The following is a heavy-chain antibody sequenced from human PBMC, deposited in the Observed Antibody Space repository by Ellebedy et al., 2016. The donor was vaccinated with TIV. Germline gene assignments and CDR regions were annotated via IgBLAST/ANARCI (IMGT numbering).Heavy chain of an antibody. D-gene: IGHD5-24*01. V-gene: IGHV5-51*01. CDR3: ARSRQGYNAGADF. Sequence: PGGSLRLSCKTSGYNFANYWIGWVRQMPGKGLEWMGVIYPADSVASLSPSLQGQVTLSVDKSTDTAYLQWNTLKASDTGLYFCARSRQGYNAGADFWGQGTLVTVSS. CDR2: IYPADSVA. J-gene: IGHJ4*02. CDR1: GYNFANYW.